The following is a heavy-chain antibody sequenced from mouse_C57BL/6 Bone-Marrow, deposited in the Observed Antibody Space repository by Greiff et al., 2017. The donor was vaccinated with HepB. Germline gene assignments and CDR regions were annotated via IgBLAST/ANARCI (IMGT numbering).Heavy chain of an antibody. D-gene: IGHD2-10*02. CDR1: GYTFTSYG. CDR3: ARRPLTYGNYVNYYAMDY. V-gene: IGHV1-81*01. Sequence: VQLQQSGAELARPGASVKLSCKASGYTFTSYGISWVKQRTGQGLEWIGEIYPRSGNTYYNEKFEGKATLTADKSSSTAYMELRSLTSEDSAVYFCARRPLTYGNYVNYYAMDYWGQGTSVTVSS. J-gene: IGHJ4*01. CDR2: IYPRSGNT.